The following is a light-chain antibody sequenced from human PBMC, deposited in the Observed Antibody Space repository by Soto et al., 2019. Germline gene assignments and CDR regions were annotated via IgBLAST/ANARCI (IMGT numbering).Light chain of an antibody. V-gene: IGKV3D-20*01. CDR2: DAS. Sequence: EIVLTQSPATLSLSPGERATLSCGASQSVSSSYLAWYQQKPGLAPRLLIYDASSRATGIPDRFSGSGSGTDYTLTISRCELLDFAVCYSQHYGHSPYTFGQGTNLEIK. CDR1: QSVSSSY. J-gene: IGKJ2*01. CDR3: QHYGHSPYT.